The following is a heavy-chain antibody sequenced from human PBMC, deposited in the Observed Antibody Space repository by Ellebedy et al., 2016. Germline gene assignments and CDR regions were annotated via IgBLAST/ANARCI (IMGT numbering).Heavy chain of an antibody. D-gene: IGHD6-19*01. Sequence: GGSLRLXCAASGFPFSSYDMHWVRQVTGKGLEWVSTISTAGETYYSASVKGRFTISRENVKNSLYLQMNSLRAGDTAVYYCASSAVESSGRVIWVLDLWGRGTLVTVSS. V-gene: IGHV3-13*04. CDR1: GFPFSSYD. CDR2: ISTAGET. J-gene: IGHJ2*01. CDR3: ASSAVESSGRVIWVLDL.